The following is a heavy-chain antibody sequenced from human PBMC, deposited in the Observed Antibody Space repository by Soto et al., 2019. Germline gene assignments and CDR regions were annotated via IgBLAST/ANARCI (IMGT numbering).Heavy chain of an antibody. J-gene: IGHJ5*02. V-gene: IGHV3-23*02. D-gene: IGHD4-17*01. CDR3: AKDPAITVTTVWFDP. CDR1: GFTFSSYA. CDR2: ISGSGGST. Sequence: GGSLRLSCAASGFTFSSYAMSWVRQAPGKGLEWVSAISGSGGSTYYEDSVKGRLHISRDNSKNTLYLQMNSLRAEDTAVYYCAKDPAITVTTVWFDPWGQGTLVTVSS.